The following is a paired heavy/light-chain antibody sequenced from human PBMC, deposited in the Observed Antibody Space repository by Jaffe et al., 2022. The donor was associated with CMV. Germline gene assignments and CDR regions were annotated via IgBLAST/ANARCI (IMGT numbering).Heavy chain of an antibody. CDR2: ISWDGGST. CDR3: AKDYYYGSGSYIQAVSWYGMDV. D-gene: IGHD3-10*01. Sequence: EVQLVESGGVVVQPGGSLRLSCAASGFTFDDYTMHWVRQAPGKGLEWVSLISWDGGSTYYADSVKGRFTISRDNSKNSLYLQMNSLRTEDTALYYCAKDYYYGSGSYIQAVSWYGMDVWGQGTTVTVSS. J-gene: IGHJ6*02. CDR1: GFTFDDYT. V-gene: IGHV3-43*01.
Light chain of an antibody. Sequence: DIVMTQTPLSLSVTPGQPASISCKSSQSLLHSDGKTYLYWYLQKPGQPPQLLIYEVSNRFSGVPDRFSGSGSGTDFTLKISRVEAEDVGVYYCMQSIQLRLTFGGGTKVEIK. CDR3: MQSIQLRLT. J-gene: IGKJ4*01. V-gene: IGKV2D-29*01. CDR2: EVS. CDR1: QSLLHSDGKTY.